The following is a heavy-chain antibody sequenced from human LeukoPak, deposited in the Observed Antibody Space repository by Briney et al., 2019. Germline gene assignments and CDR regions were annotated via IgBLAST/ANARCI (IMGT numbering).Heavy chain of an antibody. J-gene: IGHJ4*02. CDR2: IDPNSGDT. Sequence: GGSVQVSCKASGYTFTGYYIHWVRQAPGQGLEWMGWIDPNSGDTNYAQKFQGRVTLTRDTSIRTAYMELSRLSSDDTAVYYCARDRPARGSEIDFWGRGTLDPVSS. CDR1: GYTFTGYY. D-gene: IGHD6-6*01. CDR3: ARDRPARGSEIDF. V-gene: IGHV1-2*02.